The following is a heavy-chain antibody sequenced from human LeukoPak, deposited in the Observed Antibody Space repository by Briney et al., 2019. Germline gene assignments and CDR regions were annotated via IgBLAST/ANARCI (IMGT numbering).Heavy chain of an antibody. Sequence: GGSLRLSCTASGFTFGDDAMSWVRQAPGKGLEWVSAISGSGGSTYYADSVKGRFTISRDNSKNTLYLQMNSLRAEDTAVYYCAKDRSGIVVAYDAFDIWGQGTMVTVSS. D-gene: IGHD3-22*01. CDR2: ISGSGGST. V-gene: IGHV3-23*01. CDR1: GFTFGDDA. CDR3: AKDRSGIVVAYDAFDI. J-gene: IGHJ3*02.